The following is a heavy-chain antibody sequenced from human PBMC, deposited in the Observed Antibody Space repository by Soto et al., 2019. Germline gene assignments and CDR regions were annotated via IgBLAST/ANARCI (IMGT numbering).Heavy chain of an antibody. J-gene: IGHJ4*02. D-gene: IGHD4-17*01. V-gene: IGHV3-53*01. CDR2: IYNDGST. Sequence: EVQLVESGGGLTQPGGSLRLSCAVSGFTVGSNHVTWVRQATGKGLQWVSAIYNDGSTYYADSVKGRFTISRDNSKNAVFLQMNSLSAEDTAVDFCAGYGGNSVRGQGTLVTVSS. CDR1: GFTVGSNH. CDR3: AGYGGNSV.